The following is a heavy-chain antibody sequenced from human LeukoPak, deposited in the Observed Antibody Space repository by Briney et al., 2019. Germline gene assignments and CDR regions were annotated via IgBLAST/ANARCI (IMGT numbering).Heavy chain of an antibody. CDR2: IHYIGRT. CDR1: GGSVSSSSYY. Sequence: PSETLSLTCTVSGGSVSSSSYYWDWVRQPPGKGLEWIGAIHYIGRTFYNPSLRSRVTISVDTSKNQFSLKLSSVTTADTAVYYCARDDNGDSNWFDPWGQGTLVTVSS. J-gene: IGHJ5*02. D-gene: IGHD4/OR15-4a*01. V-gene: IGHV4-39*02. CDR3: ARDDNGDSNWFDP.